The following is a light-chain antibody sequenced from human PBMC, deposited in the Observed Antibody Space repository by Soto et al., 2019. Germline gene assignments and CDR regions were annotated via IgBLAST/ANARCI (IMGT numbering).Light chain of an antibody. CDR1: QSISSY. CDR2: AAS. CDR3: QQSYSTLT. Sequence: DIQMTQSPSSLSASVGDRVTITCRASQSISSYLNWYQQKPGKAPKLLIYAASSLQSWVPSRFIGNGTRTDFTLTISSLQPENFATYYCQQSYSTLTFGTGHKVDIK. V-gene: IGKV1-39*01. J-gene: IGKJ3*01.